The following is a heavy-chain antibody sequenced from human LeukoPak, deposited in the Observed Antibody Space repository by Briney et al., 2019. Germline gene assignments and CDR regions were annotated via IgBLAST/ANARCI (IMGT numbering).Heavy chain of an antibody. CDR2: INHSGST. CDR1: GGSFSGYY. Sequence: SETLSLTCAVSGGSFSGYYWSWIRQPPGKGLEWIGEINHSGSTNYNPSLKSRVTISLDTSKNQFSLKLSSVTAADTAVYYCARENTAMVLNFGYYYYMDVWGKGTTVTVSS. V-gene: IGHV4-34*01. J-gene: IGHJ6*03. CDR3: ARENTAMVLNFGYYYYMDV. D-gene: IGHD5-18*01.